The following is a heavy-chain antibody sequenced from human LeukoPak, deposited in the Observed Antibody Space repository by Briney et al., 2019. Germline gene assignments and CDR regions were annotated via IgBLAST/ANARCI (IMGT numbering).Heavy chain of an antibody. CDR2: ISSGSSYI. Sequence: GGSLRLSCAASDFMFSTYAMNWVRQAPGKGLEWVSSISSGSSYIYYADSVKGRFTISRDNAKNSLFLQMNSLRAEDTAVYYCARGGILDYWGQGTLVTVSS. V-gene: IGHV3-21*01. CDR1: DFMFSTYA. D-gene: IGHD3-10*01. CDR3: ARGGILDY. J-gene: IGHJ4*02.